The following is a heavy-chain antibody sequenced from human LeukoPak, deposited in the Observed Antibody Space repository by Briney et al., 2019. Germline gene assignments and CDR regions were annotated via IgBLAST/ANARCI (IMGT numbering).Heavy chain of an antibody. Sequence: PSETLSLTCIVSGDSVSGYYWNRIRQPPGKGLEWIGYTHHSGNTLYNPSLKSRVTTSVDTSKNQFSLSLSSVTAADTAVYYCARSARYCSGGSCYDYWGQGTLVTVSS. CDR1: GDSVSGYY. D-gene: IGHD2-15*01. CDR3: ARSARYCSGGSCYDY. V-gene: IGHV4-59*02. CDR2: THHSGNT. J-gene: IGHJ4*02.